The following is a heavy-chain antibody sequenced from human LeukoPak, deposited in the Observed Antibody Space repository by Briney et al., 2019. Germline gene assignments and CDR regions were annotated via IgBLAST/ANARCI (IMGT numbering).Heavy chain of an antibody. V-gene: IGHV3-48*03. CDR2: ISSSGFTI. CDR1: GFTFSTYD. J-gene: IGHJ4*02. CDR3: ARSESYFDY. Sequence: PGGSLRLSCAASGFTFSTYDMNWVRQAPGKGLEWVSYISSSGFTISYADSVKGRFTISRDNAKNSLYLQMSSLRAEDTAFYYCARSESYFDYWGRGALLTVSS.